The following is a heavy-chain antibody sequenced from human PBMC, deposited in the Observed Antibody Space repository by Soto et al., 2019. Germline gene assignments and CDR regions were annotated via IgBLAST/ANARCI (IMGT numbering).Heavy chain of an antibody. D-gene: IGHD3-9*01. J-gene: IGHJ6*02. V-gene: IGHV1-3*01. Sequence: QVQLVQSGAEVKKPGASVKVSCKASGYTFTSYAMHWVRQAPGQRLEWMGWINAGNGNTKYSQKFQGRVTITRDTSASTAYMELRSLRSEDTAVYYFARLYYDILAGRYYYYGMDVWGQGTTVTASS. CDR2: INAGNGNT. CDR3: ARLYYDILAGRYYYYGMDV. CDR1: GYTFTSYA.